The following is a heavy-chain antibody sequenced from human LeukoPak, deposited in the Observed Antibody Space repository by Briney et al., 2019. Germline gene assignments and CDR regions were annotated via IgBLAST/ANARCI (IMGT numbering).Heavy chain of an antibody. CDR3: ARLLYYYDSSIYQRYFDY. CDR2: IYSGGNT. D-gene: IGHD3-22*01. CDR1: GFTVSSNY. J-gene: IGHJ4*02. Sequence: GGSLRLSCAASGFTVSSNYMNWVRQAPGKGLEWVSIIYSGGNTHYADSVKGRFTISGDNSQNTLYLQMNSLRPEDTAVYYCARLLYYYDSSIYQRYFDYWGQGTLVTVSS. V-gene: IGHV3-53*01.